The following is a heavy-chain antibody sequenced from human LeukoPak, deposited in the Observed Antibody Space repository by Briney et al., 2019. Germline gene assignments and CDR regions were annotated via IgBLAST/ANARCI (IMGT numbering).Heavy chain of an antibody. CDR1: GFTFSSYG. J-gene: IGHJ5*02. CDR3: AKVGAVAGFRWFDP. CDR2: ISGSGGST. D-gene: IGHD6-19*01. V-gene: IGHV3-23*01. Sequence: GGTLRLSCAASGFTFSSYGMSWVRQAPGKGLEWVSAISGSGGSTYYADSVKGRFTISRDNSKNTLYLQMNSLRAEDTAVYYCAKVGAVAGFRWFDPWGQGTLVTVSS.